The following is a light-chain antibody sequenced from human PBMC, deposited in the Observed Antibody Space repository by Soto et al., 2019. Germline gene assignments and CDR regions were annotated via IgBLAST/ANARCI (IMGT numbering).Light chain of an antibody. V-gene: IGLV3-21*02. J-gene: IGLJ2*01. Sequence: SHELTQPPSLSVAPGQTARITCGGNNIGTKNVHWYQQQPGQAPVLVVYDDQDRPSGIPERFSGSNSGNTATLTISRVEAGDEADYYCQVWDNRGIFGGGTKLTVL. CDR3: QVWDNRGI. CDR2: DDQ. CDR1: NIGTKN.